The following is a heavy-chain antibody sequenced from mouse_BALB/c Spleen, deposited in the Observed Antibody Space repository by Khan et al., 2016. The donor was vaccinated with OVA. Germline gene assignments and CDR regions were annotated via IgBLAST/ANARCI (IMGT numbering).Heavy chain of an antibody. CDR2: IFPGSGTP. CDR3: ARGGYSVFAY. D-gene: IGHD2-3*01. J-gene: IGHJ3*01. V-gene: IGHV1-77*01. Sequence: QVQLKQSGPELVKPGASLKVSCKASGYNFTDYIMGWVKQSPRQGLEWIGDIFPGSGTPYYNEKFQDKATLTADKSSNTAYMHLSSLTSEDSAVYYCARGGYSVFAYWGQGTLVTVSA. CDR1: GYNFTDYI.